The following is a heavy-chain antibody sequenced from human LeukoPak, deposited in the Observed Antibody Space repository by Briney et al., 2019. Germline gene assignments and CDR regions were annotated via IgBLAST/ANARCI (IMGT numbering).Heavy chain of an antibody. CDR3: ARDFPYGSSGYYNSDAFDI. CDR1: GFTFSSYS. V-gene: IGHV3-21*01. CDR2: ISSSSSYI. D-gene: IGHD3-22*01. Sequence: GGSLRLSCAASGFTFSSYSMSWVRQAPGKGLEWVSSISSSSSYIYYADSVKGRFTIFRDTAKNSLYLQMHSLRAEDTAVYYCARDFPYGSSGYYNSDAFDIWGQGTMVTVSS. J-gene: IGHJ3*02.